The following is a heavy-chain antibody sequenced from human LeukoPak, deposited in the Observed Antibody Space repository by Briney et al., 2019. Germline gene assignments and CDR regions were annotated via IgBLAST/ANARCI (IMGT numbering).Heavy chain of an antibody. CDR3: ASNGDYVPTEYFQH. D-gene: IGHD4-17*01. CDR2: IIPIFGTA. CDR1: GGTFSSYA. J-gene: IGHJ1*01. V-gene: IGHV1-69*06. Sequence: ASVTVSCKASGGTFSSYAISWVRQAPGQGLEWMGGIIPIFGTANYTQKFQGRVTITADKSTSTAYVELSSLRSEDTAVYYCASNGDYVPTEYFQHWGQGTLVTVSS.